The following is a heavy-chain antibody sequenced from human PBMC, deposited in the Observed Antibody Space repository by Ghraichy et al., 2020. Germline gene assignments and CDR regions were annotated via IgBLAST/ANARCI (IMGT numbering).Heavy chain of an antibody. V-gene: IGHV1-69*04. D-gene: IGHD3-3*01. J-gene: IGHJ6*02. CDR2: IIPILGIA. Sequence: SVKVSCKASGGTFSSYAISWVRQAPGQGLEWMGRIIPILGIANYAQKFQGRVTITADKSTSTAYMELSSLRSEDTAVYYCAREDNPYDFWSGYPSNYYYYGMDVWGQGTTVTVSS. CDR1: GGTFSSYA. CDR3: AREDNPYDFWSGYPSNYYYYGMDV.